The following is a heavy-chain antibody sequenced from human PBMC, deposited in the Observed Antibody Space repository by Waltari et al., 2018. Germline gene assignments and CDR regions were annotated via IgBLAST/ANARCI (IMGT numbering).Heavy chain of an antibody. V-gene: IGHV1-8*03. CDR3: ARDRVYSSGWYSFGSYYYGMDV. D-gene: IGHD6-19*01. J-gene: IGHJ6*02. Sequence: QVQLVQSGAEVKKPGASVKVSCKASGYTFTSYDLNWVRQATGQGLEWMGWMNPNSGNTGYAQKFQGRVTITRNTAISTAYMELSSLRSEDTAVYYCARDRVYSSGWYSFGSYYYGMDVWGQGTTVTVSS. CDR2: MNPNSGNT. CDR1: GYTFTSYD.